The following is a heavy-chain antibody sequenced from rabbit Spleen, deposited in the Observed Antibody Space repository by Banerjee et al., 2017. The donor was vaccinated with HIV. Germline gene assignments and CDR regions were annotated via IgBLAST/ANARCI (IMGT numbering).Heavy chain of an antibody. Sequence: QQLEESGGDLVKPGTSLTLTCTASGFDLSSYYDMCWVRQAPGKGLEWIACIYVGSSGTTYYASWVNGRFTISSHNAQNTLYLQLSSLTVADTATYFCVRDQAGYAGYGYFKLWGPGTLVTVS. CDR3: VRDQAGYAGYGYFKL. CDR1: GFDLSSYYD. CDR2: IYVGSSGTT. V-gene: IGHV1S40*01. D-gene: IGHD7-1*01. J-gene: IGHJ4*01.